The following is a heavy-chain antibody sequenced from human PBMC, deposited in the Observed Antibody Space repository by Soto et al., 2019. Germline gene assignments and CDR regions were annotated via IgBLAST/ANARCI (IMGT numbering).Heavy chain of an antibody. D-gene: IGHD6-13*01. Sequence: QVQLQESGPGLVKPSETLSLTCTVSGGSISTYYWTWIRQPPGKGLAWIGYIDYSGTTNYYPSFTSRVTISVDTSKNQFSLNLRSVTAADTAVYYCARQSSFSSSWYLDYWGQGTLVTVSS. CDR1: GGSISTYY. J-gene: IGHJ4*02. V-gene: IGHV4-59*01. CDR2: IDYSGTT. CDR3: ARQSSFSSSWYLDY.